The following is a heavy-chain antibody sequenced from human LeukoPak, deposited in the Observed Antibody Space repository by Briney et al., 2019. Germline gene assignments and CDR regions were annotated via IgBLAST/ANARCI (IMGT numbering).Heavy chain of an antibody. CDR3: AISTWIQLWLQVY. V-gene: IGHV1-69*02. J-gene: IGHJ4*02. D-gene: IGHD5-18*01. CDR2: FIPILGIA. Sequence: SVNVSCKASGGTLSSYTISWVRQAPGQGLECMGRFIPILGIAKYAQKFQGRVTITADKSTSTAYMELSSLRSEDTAVYYCAISTWIQLWLQVYWGQGTLVTGSS. CDR1: GGTLSSYT.